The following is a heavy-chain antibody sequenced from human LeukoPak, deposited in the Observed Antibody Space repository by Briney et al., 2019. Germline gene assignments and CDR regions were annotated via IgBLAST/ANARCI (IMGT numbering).Heavy chain of an antibody. D-gene: IGHD1-26*01. CDR2: IYYSGST. CDR1: GDSISSYY. V-gene: IGHV4-59*13. CDR3: ARDRVGGATAAFDI. Sequence: SETLSLTCTVSGDSISSYYWSWVRQPPGKGLEWIGFIYYSGSTNYNPSLKSRVAISVDRSKNQFSLKLSSVTAADTAVYYCARDRVGGATAAFDIWGQGTMVTASS. J-gene: IGHJ3*02.